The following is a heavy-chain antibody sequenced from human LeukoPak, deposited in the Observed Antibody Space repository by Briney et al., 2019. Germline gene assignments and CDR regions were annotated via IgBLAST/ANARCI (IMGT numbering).Heavy chain of an antibody. V-gene: IGHV1-18*01. Sequence: ASVKVSCTASGYTFTSYGISWVRQAPGQGLEWMGWISAYNGNTNYAQKLQGRVTMTTDTSTSTAYMELRSLRSDDTAVYYCARDRSVVPAAKYWFDPWGQGTLVTVSS. D-gene: IGHD2-2*01. CDR1: GYTFTSYG. J-gene: IGHJ5*02. CDR2: ISAYNGNT. CDR3: ARDRSVVPAAKYWFDP.